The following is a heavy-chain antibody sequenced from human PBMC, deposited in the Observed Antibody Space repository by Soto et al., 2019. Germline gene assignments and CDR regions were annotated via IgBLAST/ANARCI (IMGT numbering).Heavy chain of an antibody. Sequence: TGGSLRLSCSASGFTFSDENMSWVRQVPGKGLEWVSGISGGGSYIFYADSVQGRFSISRDNPKNSLFLEMNSLRVEDTAVYYCARDSDCYSTRCFFPPHGWGQGTTVTVSS. CDR2: ISGGGSYI. J-gene: IGHJ6*02. CDR1: GFTFSDEN. V-gene: IGHV3-21*06. D-gene: IGHD2-2*01. CDR3: ARDSDCYSTRCFFPPHG.